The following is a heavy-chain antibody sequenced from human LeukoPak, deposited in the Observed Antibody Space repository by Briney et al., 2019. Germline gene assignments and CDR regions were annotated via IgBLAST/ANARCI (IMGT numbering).Heavy chain of an antibody. Sequence: SETLSLTCAVYGGSFSDYYWSWIRQPPGKGLEWIGEINHSGSTNYNPSLKSRVTISVDTSKNQFSLKLSSVTAADTAVYYCARAPGGYSYGRFDYWGQGTLVTVSS. CDR3: ARAPGGYSYGRFDY. V-gene: IGHV4-34*01. CDR2: INHSGST. CDR1: GGSFSDYY. J-gene: IGHJ4*02. D-gene: IGHD5-18*01.